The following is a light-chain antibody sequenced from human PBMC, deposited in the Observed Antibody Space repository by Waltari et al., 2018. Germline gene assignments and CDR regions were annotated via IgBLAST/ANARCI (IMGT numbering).Light chain of an antibody. CDR1: SPNIGAGYA. CDR3: QSFDRGLSAWI. Sequence: QSVLTQPPSVSGAPGQRVSISCPGNSPNIGAGYAVPWYQQPPGTAPKLLIHDNNHRPSGVPDRFSGSKSATSASLAITGLQPEDEADYYCQSFDRGLSAWIFGGGTKLTVL. J-gene: IGLJ2*01. V-gene: IGLV1-40*01. CDR2: DNN.